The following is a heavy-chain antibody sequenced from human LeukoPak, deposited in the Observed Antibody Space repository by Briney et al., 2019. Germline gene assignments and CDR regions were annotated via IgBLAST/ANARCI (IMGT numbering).Heavy chain of an antibody. CDR1: GFTFCNFA. J-gene: IGHJ4*02. V-gene: IGHV3-23*01. CDR2: IDGSGDKT. Sequence: GGSLRLSCAASGFTFCNFAIRWVRQVPGKGLEWVSSIDGSGDKTHYPDSVRGRFTVSRDNSKNTLYLQMNSLRVEDTATYFCAKVQFNWGPIDYWGQGTPVIVSS. D-gene: IGHD7-27*01. CDR3: AKVQFNWGPIDY.